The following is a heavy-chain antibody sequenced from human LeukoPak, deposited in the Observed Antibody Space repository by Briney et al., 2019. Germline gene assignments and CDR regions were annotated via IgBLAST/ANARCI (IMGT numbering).Heavy chain of an antibody. D-gene: IGHD3-22*01. J-gene: IGHJ3*02. CDR1: GGTFSSYA. V-gene: IGHV1-69*05. CDR2: IIPIFGTA. Sequence: SVKVSCKASGGTFSSYAISWVRQAPGQGLEWMGGIIPIFGTANYAQKFQGRVTITTDESTSTAYMELSSLRSEDTAVYYCARATHYERDAFDIWGQGTMVTVSS. CDR3: ARATHYERDAFDI.